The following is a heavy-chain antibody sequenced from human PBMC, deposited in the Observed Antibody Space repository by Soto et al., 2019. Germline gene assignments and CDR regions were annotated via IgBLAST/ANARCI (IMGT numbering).Heavy chain of an antibody. J-gene: IGHJ6*02. V-gene: IGHV4-34*01. D-gene: IGHD1-7*01. CDR2: INHSGST. Sequence: SETLSLTCAVYGGSFSGYYWSWIRQPPGKGLEWIGEINHSGSTNYDPSLKSRVTISVDTSKNQFSLKLSSVTAADTAVYYCARDRWNWNLKGYYYYGMDVWGQGTTVTVYS. CDR1: GGSFSGYY. CDR3: ARDRWNWNLKGYYYYGMDV.